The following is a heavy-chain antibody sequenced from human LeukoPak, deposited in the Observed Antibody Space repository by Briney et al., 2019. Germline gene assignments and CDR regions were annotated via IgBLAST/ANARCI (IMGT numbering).Heavy chain of an antibody. Sequence: SETLSLTCTVSGGSISSSSYYWGWIRQPPGKGLEWIGSIYYSGSTYYNPSLKSRVTISVDTSKNQFSLKLSSVTAADTAVYYCAKGVTMIVVVIHDWYFDLWGRGTLVTVSS. CDR1: GGSISSSSYY. J-gene: IGHJ2*01. CDR3: AKGVTMIVVVIHDWYFDL. CDR2: IYYSGST. D-gene: IGHD3-22*01. V-gene: IGHV4-39*01.